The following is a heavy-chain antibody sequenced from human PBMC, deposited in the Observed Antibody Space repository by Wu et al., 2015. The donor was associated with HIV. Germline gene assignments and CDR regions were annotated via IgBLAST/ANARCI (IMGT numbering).Heavy chain of an antibody. CDR2: LYHTGST. J-gene: IGHJ1*01. D-gene: IGHD6-19*01. CDR3: ARHSGGWHSGXEYIQH. CDR1: GTSVSSDYY. V-gene: IGHV4-38-2*01. Sequence: QVQLQESGPGLVKPSETLSLTCVVSGTSVSSDYYWGWIRQTPGKGLEWIGTLYHTGSTYYNPSLKSRVTISVDTSQNHFSLKLNSVTAADTAVYYCARHSGGWHSGXEYIQHWGQGTLGHRLL.